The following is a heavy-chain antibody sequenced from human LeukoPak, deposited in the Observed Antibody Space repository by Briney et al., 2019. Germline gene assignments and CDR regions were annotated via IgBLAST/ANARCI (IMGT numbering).Heavy chain of an antibody. V-gene: IGHV3-23*01. J-gene: IGHJ4*02. D-gene: IGHD2-15*01. CDR1: GFTFGSYA. Sequence: TGGPLRLSCAASGFTFGSYAMYWVRQAPGKGLEWVSGIFGSGGSAHYADSVKGRFTISRDNSKNTVYLQMDSLRAEDTATYYCAKTTTGYSSGRYPAWPIDYWGQGTLVTVSS. CDR3: AKTTTGYSSGRYPAWPIDY. CDR2: IFGSGGSA.